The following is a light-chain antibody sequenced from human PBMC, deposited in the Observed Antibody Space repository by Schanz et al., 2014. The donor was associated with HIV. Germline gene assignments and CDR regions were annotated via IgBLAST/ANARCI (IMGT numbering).Light chain of an antibody. CDR2: DVS. CDR1: SSDVNGYDY. CDR3: CSYTTTSTYV. Sequence: QSALTQPASVSGSPGQSITISCTGVSSDVNGYDYVSWYQQYPGKVPRLMIYDVSRRPSGVPDRFSGSKSGNTASLTISGLQAEDEADYYCCSYTTTSTYVFGAGTKLTVL. V-gene: IGLV2-14*03. J-gene: IGLJ1*01.